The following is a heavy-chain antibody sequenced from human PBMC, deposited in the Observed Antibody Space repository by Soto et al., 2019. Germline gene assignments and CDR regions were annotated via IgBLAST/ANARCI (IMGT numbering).Heavy chain of an antibody. J-gene: IGHJ4*02. CDR2: INHSGST. Sequence: SETLSLTCAVYGGSFSGYYWTWIRQPPGTGLEWIGEINHSGSTNYNPSLKSRVTISVDTSKNQFSLKLTSVTAADTAVCYCARDKITGLFDYGGQGTLVTV. V-gene: IGHV4-34*01. CDR1: GGSFSGYY. D-gene: IGHD2-8*02. CDR3: ARDKITGLFDY.